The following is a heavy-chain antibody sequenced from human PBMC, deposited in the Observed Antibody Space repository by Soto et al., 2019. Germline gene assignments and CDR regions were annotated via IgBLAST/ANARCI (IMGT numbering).Heavy chain of an antibody. J-gene: IGHJ4*02. CDR2: ISYDGSNK. CDR1: GFTFSSYA. CDR3: ARGMGQWMADFDY. Sequence: QVQLVESGGGVVQPGRSLRLSCAASGFTFSSYAMHWVRQAPGKGLEWVAVISYDGSNKYYADSVKGRFTISRDNSKKTLYLQMNSLRAEDTAVYYCARGMGQWMADFDYWGQGTLVTVSS. D-gene: IGHD6-19*01. V-gene: IGHV3-30-3*01.